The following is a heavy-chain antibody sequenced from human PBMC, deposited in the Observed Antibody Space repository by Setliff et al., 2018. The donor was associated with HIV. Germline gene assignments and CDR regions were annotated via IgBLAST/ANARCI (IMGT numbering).Heavy chain of an antibody. J-gene: IGHJ4*02. Sequence: ASVKVSCKASGYTFTKSGMHWMRQAPGQRPEWLGCINGGSGRTEYSQKFQSRFTITRDTSANTAFMELNTLTSEDTAVYYCARDDVAAPGSHHDYWGQGTLVTVSS. CDR3: ARDDVAAPGSHHDY. CDR1: GYTFTKSG. D-gene: IGHD6-13*01. V-gene: IGHV1-3*01. CDR2: INGGSGRT.